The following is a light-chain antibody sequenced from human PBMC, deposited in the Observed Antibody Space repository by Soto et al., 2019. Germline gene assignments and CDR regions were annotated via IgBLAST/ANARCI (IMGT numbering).Light chain of an antibody. CDR2: GAS. J-gene: IGKJ3*01. CDR3: QHYNDWPPAFT. V-gene: IGKV3D-15*01. CDR1: QSVSSSSY. Sequence: EIVLTQSPGTLSLSPGERATLSCRASQSVSSSSYLAWYQQKPGQAPRLLIYGASTRASGIPARFSGSGSGTEFTLTISSLQSEDFALYYCQHYNDWPPAFTFGPGTKVDL.